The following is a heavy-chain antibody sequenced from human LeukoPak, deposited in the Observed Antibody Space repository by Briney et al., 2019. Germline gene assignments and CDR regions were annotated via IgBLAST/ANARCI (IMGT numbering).Heavy chain of an antibody. V-gene: IGHV1-2*06. J-gene: IGHJ4*02. CDR3: ARSPSYYDILTGYYRGDFDY. D-gene: IGHD3-9*01. Sequence: ASVKVSCKASGYTFTGYYMHWVRQAPGQGLEWMGRINPNSGGTNYAQKFQGRVTMTRDTSISTACMELSRLRSDDTAVYYCARSPSYYDILTGYYRGDFDYWGQGTLVTVSS. CDR2: INPNSGGT. CDR1: GYTFTGYY.